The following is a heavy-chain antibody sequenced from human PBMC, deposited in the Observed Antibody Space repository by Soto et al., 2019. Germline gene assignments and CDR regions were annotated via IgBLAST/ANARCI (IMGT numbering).Heavy chain of an antibody. CDR2: MKPNSGNT. CDR1: VYRFTRYY. D-gene: IGHD3-22*01. V-gene: IGHV1-8*01. Sequence: LVKVACKASVYRFTRYYIDWVLQATGEGLEWMGWMKPNSGNTGYAHKYQGRVTMNRNTSISTAYMELSSLRSEDTAVYYCARYYYDSSGNFHWFDPWVQGTRVTVS. J-gene: IGHJ5*02. CDR3: ARYYYDSSGNFHWFDP.